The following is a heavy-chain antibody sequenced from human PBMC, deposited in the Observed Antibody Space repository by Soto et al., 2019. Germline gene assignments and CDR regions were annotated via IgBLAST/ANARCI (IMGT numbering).Heavy chain of an antibody. Sequence: ASVKVSCKASGGTFSSYAISWVRQGPGQGLEWMGWINPNSGGTNYAQKLQGRVTMTTDTSTSTAYMELRSLRSDDTAVYYCARDPGIQLWLYAFDIWGQGTMVTVSS. J-gene: IGHJ3*02. D-gene: IGHD5-18*01. V-gene: IGHV1-18*01. CDR1: GGTFSSYA. CDR2: INPNSGGT. CDR3: ARDPGIQLWLYAFDI.